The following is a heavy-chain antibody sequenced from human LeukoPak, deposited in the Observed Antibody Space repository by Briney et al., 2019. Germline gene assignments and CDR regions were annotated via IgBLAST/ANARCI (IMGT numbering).Heavy chain of an antibody. CDR2: IWYDGSNK. D-gene: IGHD2/OR15-2a*01. CDR3: ARASNCISTTCSVDY. V-gene: IGHV3-33*01. J-gene: IGHJ4*02. Sequence: QPGGSLRLSCAASGFTFSSYGMHWVRQAPGKGLERVALIWYDGSNKYYADSVKGRFTISRDNSKNTLYVQMNSLRAEDTAVYYCARASNCISTTCSVDYWGQGALVTVSS. CDR1: GFTFSSYG.